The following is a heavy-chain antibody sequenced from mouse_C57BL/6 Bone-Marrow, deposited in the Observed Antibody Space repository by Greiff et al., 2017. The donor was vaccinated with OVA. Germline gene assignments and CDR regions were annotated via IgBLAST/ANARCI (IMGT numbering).Heavy chain of an antibody. V-gene: IGHV6-3*01. CDR2: ISFKSDNSAT. Sequence: DVKLVESGGGLVQPGGSMKLSCVASGFTFSNYWMNWVRQSPEKGLEWVAQISFKSDNSATHYAESVKGRFTISRDDSKSSVYLQMKNVRAEDTEIYYSGLLGGLAYWGQGTLVTVSA. CDR1: GFTFSNYW. CDR3: GLLGGLAY. J-gene: IGHJ3*01. D-gene: IGHD2-1*01.